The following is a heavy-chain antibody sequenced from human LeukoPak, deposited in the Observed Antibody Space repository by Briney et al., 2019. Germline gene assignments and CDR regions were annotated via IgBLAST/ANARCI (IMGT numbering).Heavy chain of an antibody. Sequence: SETLSLTCAVYGGSFSGYYWSWIRQPPGKGLEWIGEINHSGSTNYNPSLKSRVTISVDTSKNQFSLKLSSVTVADTAVYYCARGRAYGTMVRGAFDYWGQGTLVTVSS. CDR3: ARGRAYGTMVRGAFDY. V-gene: IGHV4-34*01. J-gene: IGHJ4*02. CDR2: INHSGST. D-gene: IGHD3-10*01. CDR1: GGSFSGYY.